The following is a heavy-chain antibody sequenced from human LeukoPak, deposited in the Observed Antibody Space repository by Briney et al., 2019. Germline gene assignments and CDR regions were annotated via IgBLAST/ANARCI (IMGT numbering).Heavy chain of an antibody. D-gene: IGHD4-11*01. Sequence: ASVKVSCKASRGTFSSYAISWVRQAPGQGLEWMGRIIPIFGTANYAQKFQGRVTITSDESTSTAYMELSSLRSEDTAVYYCARESIASDYSNSHVIYYYGMDVWGQGTTVTVSS. CDR1: RGTFSSYA. J-gene: IGHJ6*02. CDR3: ARESIASDYSNSHVIYYYGMDV. V-gene: IGHV1-69*13. CDR2: IIPIFGTA.